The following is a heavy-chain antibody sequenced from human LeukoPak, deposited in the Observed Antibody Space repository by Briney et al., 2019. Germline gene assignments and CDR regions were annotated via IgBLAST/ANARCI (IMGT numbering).Heavy chain of an antibody. J-gene: IGHJ4*02. V-gene: IGHV3-21*01. Sequence: GGSLRLSCAASGFTFSNYGMHWVRQAPGKGLEWLSYISTSSSYIYYADSVKGRFTVSRDNAMNSLFLQMNSLIAEDMAVYYCARVGIRFLEQYYFDYWGQGTLVTVSS. CDR3: ARVGIRFLEQYYFDY. CDR2: ISTSSSYI. CDR1: GFTFSNYG. D-gene: IGHD3-3*01.